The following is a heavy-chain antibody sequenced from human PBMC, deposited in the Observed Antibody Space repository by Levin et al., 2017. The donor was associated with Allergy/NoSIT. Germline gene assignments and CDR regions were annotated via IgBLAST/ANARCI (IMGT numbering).Heavy chain of an antibody. CDR2: ISNGNA. D-gene: IGHD1-26*01. V-gene: IGHV1-3*01. CDR3: AREGAPYYYWYIDV. J-gene: IGHJ6*03. CDR1: GYSFTAYA. Sequence: ASVKVSFKASGYSFTAYALHWVRQAPGQRPEWMGWISNGNAKYSQKFQGRVTITRDTSATTAYMELSSLRSEDTAVYYCAREGAPYYYWYIDVWGKGTTVTVSS.